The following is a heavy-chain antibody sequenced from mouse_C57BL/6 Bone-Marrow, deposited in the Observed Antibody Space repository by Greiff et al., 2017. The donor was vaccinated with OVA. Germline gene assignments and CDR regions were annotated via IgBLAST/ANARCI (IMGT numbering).Heavy chain of an antibody. CDR1: GYSFTDYN. CDR3: ATYYYGSSYNWYFDV. D-gene: IGHD1-1*01. J-gene: IGHJ1*03. V-gene: IGHV1-39*01. CDR2: INPNYGTT. Sequence: QLVESGPELVKPGASVKISCKASGYSFTDYNMNWVKQSNGKSLEWIGVINPNYGTTSYNQKFKGKATLTVDQSSSTAYMQLNSLTSEDSAVYYCATYYYGSSYNWYFDVWGTGTTVTVSS.